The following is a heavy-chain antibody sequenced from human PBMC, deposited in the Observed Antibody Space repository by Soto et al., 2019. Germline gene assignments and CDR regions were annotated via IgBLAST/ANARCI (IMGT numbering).Heavy chain of an antibody. D-gene: IGHD3-3*01. CDR3: ARDIGGLYYDFWSGYYHNWFDP. CDR1: GGSISSGGYY. CDR2: IYYSGST. V-gene: IGHV4-31*03. J-gene: IGHJ5*02. Sequence: SETRSLTRTVSGGSISSGGYYWSWIRQHPGKGLEWIGYIYYSGSTYYNPALKSRVTISVDTSKNQFSLKLSCVTAADTAVYYCARDIGGLYYDFWSGYYHNWFDPWGQGALVTVSS.